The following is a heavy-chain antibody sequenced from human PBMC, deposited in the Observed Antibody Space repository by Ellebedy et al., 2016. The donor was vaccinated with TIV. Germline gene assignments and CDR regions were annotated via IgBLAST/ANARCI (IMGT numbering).Heavy chain of an antibody. CDR3: ARDPGELLPGLADY. V-gene: IGHV3-7*01. CDR2: IKQDASEK. CDR1: GFTFSSYW. J-gene: IGHJ4*02. D-gene: IGHD1-26*01. Sequence: GGSLRLSXAASGFTFSSYWMSWVRQAPGKGLEWVANIKQDASEKYYVDSVKGRFTISRDNAKNTLYLQMNSLRAEDTAVYYCARDPGELLPGLADYWGQGTLVTVSS.